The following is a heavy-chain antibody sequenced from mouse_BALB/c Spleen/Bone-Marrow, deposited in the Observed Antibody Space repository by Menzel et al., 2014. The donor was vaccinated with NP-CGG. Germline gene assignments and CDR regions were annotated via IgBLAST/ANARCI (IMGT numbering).Heavy chain of an antibody. CDR1: GYAFTNYW. CDR2: IYPGSGNT. J-gene: IGHJ3*01. Sequence: QVQLKESGAELVRPGTSVKISCKASGYAFTNYWIGWVKQRPGNGLEWIGDIYPGSGNTYYNEKFKGKATLTADKSSSTAYMQLKSRTSEDSDVYVYASVRVDSQAWFAYWGEGTLVTVSS. D-gene: IGHD1-1*01. V-gene: IGHV1-63*01. CDR3: ASVRVDSQAWFAY.